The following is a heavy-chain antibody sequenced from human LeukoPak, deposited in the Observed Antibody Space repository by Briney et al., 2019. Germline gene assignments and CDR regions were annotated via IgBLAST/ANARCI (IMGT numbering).Heavy chain of an antibody. J-gene: IGHJ4*02. CDR2: ISAYNGNT. D-gene: IGHD6-19*01. CDR3: ARDEVARPEWLPPTSNYYFDY. CDR1: GHTFTSYG. Sequence: ASVKVSCKASGHTFTSYGISWVRQAPGQGLEWMGWISAYNGNTNYAQKLQGRVTMTRDTSTSTAYMELRSLRSDDTAVYYCARDEVARPEWLPPTSNYYFDYWGQGTLVTVSS. V-gene: IGHV1-18*04.